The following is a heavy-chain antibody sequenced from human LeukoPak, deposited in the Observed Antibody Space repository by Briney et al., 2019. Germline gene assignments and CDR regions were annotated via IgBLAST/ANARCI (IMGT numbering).Heavy chain of an antibody. D-gene: IGHD6-6*01. Sequence: ETLSLTCAVYGGSFSGYYWSWVRQAPGKGLEWVSAISGSGGSTYYADSVKGRFTISRDNSKNTLYLQMHSLRAEDTAVYYCAKDRSSSRNHYYYMDVWPKGPTVTVSS. CDR2: ISGSGGST. CDR3: AKDRSSSRNHYYYMDV. J-gene: IGHJ6*03. CDR1: GGSFSGYY. V-gene: IGHV3-23*01.